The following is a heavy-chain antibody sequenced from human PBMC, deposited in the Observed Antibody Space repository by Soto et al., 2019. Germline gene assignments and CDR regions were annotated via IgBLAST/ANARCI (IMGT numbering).Heavy chain of an antibody. Sequence: WGSLRLSCAASGFTLSSYGMSWVRQAPGKGLEWVSAISGSGGSTYYADSVKGRFTISRDNSKNTLYLQMNSLRAEDTAVYYCAKAGGYCSSTSCPDIVAPSGAFDIWGQGTMVTVSS. V-gene: IGHV3-23*01. D-gene: IGHD2-2*01. CDR2: ISGSGGST. CDR1: GFTLSSYG. J-gene: IGHJ3*02. CDR3: AKAGGYCSSTSCPDIVAPSGAFDI.